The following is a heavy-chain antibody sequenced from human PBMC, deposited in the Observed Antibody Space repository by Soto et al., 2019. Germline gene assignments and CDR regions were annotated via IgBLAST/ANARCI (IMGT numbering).Heavy chain of an antibody. Sequence: GGSLRLSCAASGFTFSSYAISWVRQAPGKGLEWVSAISGSGGSTYYADSVKGRFTISRDNSKNTLYLQMNSLRAEDTAVYYCAKVPVYDFWSGYPDYWGQGTLVTVSS. CDR1: GFTFSSYA. D-gene: IGHD3-3*01. CDR2: ISGSGGST. V-gene: IGHV3-23*01. J-gene: IGHJ4*02. CDR3: AKVPVYDFWSGYPDY.